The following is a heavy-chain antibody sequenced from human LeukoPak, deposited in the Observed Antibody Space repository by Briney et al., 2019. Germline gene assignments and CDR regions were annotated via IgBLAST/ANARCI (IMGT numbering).Heavy chain of an antibody. CDR3: ARHEESVGYFDY. Sequence: PSETLSLTCTVSGGSISSYYWSWIRQPPGKGLEWIGYIYYSGSTNYNPSLKSRVTISVDTSKNQFSLKLSPVTAADTAVYYCARHEESVGYFDYWGQGTLVTVSS. CDR1: GGSISSYY. J-gene: IGHJ4*02. D-gene: IGHD2-15*01. CDR2: IYYSGST. V-gene: IGHV4-59*08.